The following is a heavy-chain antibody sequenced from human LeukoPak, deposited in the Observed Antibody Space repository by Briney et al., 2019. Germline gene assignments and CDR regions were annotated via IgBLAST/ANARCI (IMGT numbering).Heavy chain of an antibody. V-gene: IGHV3-48*01. CDR3: AKADSYGGNSQLFDY. D-gene: IGHD4-23*01. J-gene: IGHJ4*02. Sequence: GGSLRLSCAASGFTFSSYSLNWVRRAPGKGLEWVSYISPTSTSIYYADSVKGRFIVSRDNGKNSLYLQMNSLRAEDTAVYYCAKADSYGGNSQLFDYWGQGTLVTVSS. CDR1: GFTFSSYS. CDR2: ISPTSTSI.